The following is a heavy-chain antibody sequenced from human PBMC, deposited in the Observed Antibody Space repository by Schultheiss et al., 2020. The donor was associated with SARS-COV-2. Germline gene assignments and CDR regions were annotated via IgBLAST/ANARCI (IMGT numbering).Heavy chain of an antibody. CDR2: INHSGST. D-gene: IGHD4-17*01. V-gene: IGHV4-34*01. CDR3: ARAGDDYGTFDY. J-gene: IGHJ4*02. Sequence: GSLRLSCAASGFTFSSYGMHWVRQAPGKGLEWIGEINHSGSTNYNPSLKSRVTISVDTSKNQFSLKLSSVTAADTAVYYCARAGDDYGTFDYWGQGTLVTVSS. CDR1: GFTFSSYG.